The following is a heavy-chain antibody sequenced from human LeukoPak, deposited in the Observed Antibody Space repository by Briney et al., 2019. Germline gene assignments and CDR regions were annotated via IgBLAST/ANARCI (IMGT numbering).Heavy chain of an antibody. V-gene: IGHV1-8*03. J-gene: IGHJ4*02. D-gene: IGHD3-22*01. CDR2: MNPNSGNT. Sequence: ASVKVSCKATGYTFTSYDISWVREATGQGLEWIGWMNPNSGNTGYAQKFQGRVTITRNTSISTAYMELSSLRSEDTAVYYCARGYYDSSGPPLDYWGQGTLVTVSS. CDR1: GYTFTSYD. CDR3: ARGYYDSSGPPLDY.